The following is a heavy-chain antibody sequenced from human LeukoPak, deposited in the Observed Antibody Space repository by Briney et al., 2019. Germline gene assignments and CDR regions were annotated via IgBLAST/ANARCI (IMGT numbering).Heavy chain of an antibody. Sequence: SETLSLTCTVSGGSISSYYWSWIRHPPGKGLEWIGCIYYSGSTNYNPSLKSRVTISVEKSKNQFSLKLTSVTAADTAVYYCARHSAAAGRFDYWGQGTLVTVSS. CDR2: IYYSGST. V-gene: IGHV4-59*08. J-gene: IGHJ4*02. D-gene: IGHD6-13*01. CDR1: GGSISSYY. CDR3: ARHSAAAGRFDY.